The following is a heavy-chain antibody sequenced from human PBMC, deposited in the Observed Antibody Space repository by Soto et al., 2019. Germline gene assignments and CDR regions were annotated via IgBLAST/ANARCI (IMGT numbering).Heavy chain of an antibody. CDR2: ISYDGSNK. D-gene: IGHD3-3*01. J-gene: IGHJ6*02. CDR1: GFTFSSYG. Sequence: GGSLRLSCAASGFTFSSYGMHWVRQAPGKGLEWVAVISYDGSNKYYADSVKGRFTISRDNSKNTLYLQMNSLRAEDTAVYYCAKDLNDFWSGYWDKSYYYGMDVWGQGTRVTVSS. CDR3: AKDLNDFWSGYWDKSYYYGMDV. V-gene: IGHV3-30*18.